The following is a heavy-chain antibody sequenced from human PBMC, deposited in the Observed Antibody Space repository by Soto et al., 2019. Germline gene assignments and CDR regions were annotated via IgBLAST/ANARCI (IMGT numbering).Heavy chain of an antibody. CDR3: ARSVVDDY. CDR2: IKQDGSEK. V-gene: IGHV3-7*02. D-gene: IGHD2-15*01. CDR1: GFTFRSYW. Sequence: EVQLVESGGGLVQPGGSLRLSCAASGFTFRSYWMSWVRQAPGKGLEWVANIKQDGSEKYYVDSVKGRFTISRDNAKNSLYLQMNSLRAEDTAVYYCARSVVDDYWGQGTLVTVSS. J-gene: IGHJ4*02.